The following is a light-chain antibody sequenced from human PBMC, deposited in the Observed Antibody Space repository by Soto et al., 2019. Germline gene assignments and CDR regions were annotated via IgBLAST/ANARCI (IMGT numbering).Light chain of an antibody. J-gene: IGKJ1*01. CDR1: QSISSW. CDR2: KAS. V-gene: IGKV1-5*03. Sequence: DIQMTQSPSTLSASVGDRVTITCRASQSISSWLAWDQQKPGKAPKPPIYKASSLESGVPSRFSGSGSGTEFTLTISSLQPDDFATYYCQQYNSYWTFGQGTKVEIK. CDR3: QQYNSYWT.